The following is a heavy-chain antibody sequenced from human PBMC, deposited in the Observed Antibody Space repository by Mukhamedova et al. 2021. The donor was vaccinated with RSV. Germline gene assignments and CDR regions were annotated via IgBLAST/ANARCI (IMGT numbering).Heavy chain of an antibody. CDR2: ISYDGSNK. CDR3: ASVTNSGSYWVSAFDI. J-gene: IGHJ3*02. D-gene: IGHD1-26*01. Sequence: WVAVISYDGSNKYYADSVKGRFTISRANSKNTLYLQMNSLRAEDTAVYYCASVTNSGSYWVSAFDILGQGTMVTVSS. V-gene: IGHV3-30*01.